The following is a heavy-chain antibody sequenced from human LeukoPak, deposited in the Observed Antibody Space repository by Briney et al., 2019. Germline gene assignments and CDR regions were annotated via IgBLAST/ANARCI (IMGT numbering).Heavy chain of an antibody. V-gene: IGHV4-4*07. CDR1: GDSISSYY. D-gene: IGHD3-22*01. J-gene: IGHJ4*02. CDR3: ARHLSGMIVDY. CDR2: FYTSGRT. Sequence: SETLSLTCTVSGDSISSYYWNWIRQSAGKGLEWIGRFYTSGRTNYNPSLKSRVTMSVDTSKNQFSLKLSSVTAADTAVYYCARHLSGMIVDYWGQGTLVTVSS.